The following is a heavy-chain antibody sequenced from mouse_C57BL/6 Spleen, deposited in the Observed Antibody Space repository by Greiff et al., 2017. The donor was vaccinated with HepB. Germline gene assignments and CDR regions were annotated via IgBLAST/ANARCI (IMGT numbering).Heavy chain of an antibody. CDR1: GFTFSDYG. CDR3: ARTPSTDYFDY. D-gene: IGHD1-1*01. J-gene: IGHJ2*01. Sequence: EVQGVESGGGLVKPGGSLKLSCAASGFTFSDYGMHWVRQAPEKGLEWVAYISSGSSTIYYADTVKGRFTISRDNAKNTLFLQMTSLRSEDTAMYYCARTPSTDYFDYWGQGTTLTVSS. V-gene: IGHV5-17*01. CDR2: ISSGSSTI.